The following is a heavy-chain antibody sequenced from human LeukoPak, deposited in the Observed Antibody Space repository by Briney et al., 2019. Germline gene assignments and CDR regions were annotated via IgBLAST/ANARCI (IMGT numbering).Heavy chain of an antibody. D-gene: IGHD3-10*01. V-gene: IGHV3-23*01. J-gene: IGHJ6*02. CDR1: GFTVSNNG. Sequence: GSLRLSCVASGFTVSNNGLSWFRQAPGKRLEWVSDISGVGNTYYAESVKGRFTISRDNSKNTLYLQMNSLRAEDTAVYYCARDLGVWFGDADYGMDVWGQGTTVTVSS. CDR2: ISGVGNT. CDR3: ARDLGVWFGDADYGMDV.